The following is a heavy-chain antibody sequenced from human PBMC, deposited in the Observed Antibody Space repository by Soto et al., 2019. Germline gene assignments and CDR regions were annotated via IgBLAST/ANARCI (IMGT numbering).Heavy chain of an antibody. CDR3: ARDRAYYESSGLYFDY. J-gene: IGHJ4*02. D-gene: IGHD3-22*01. V-gene: IGHV4-59*01. CDR2: IYDSGIT. CDR1: GDSIRSYY. Sequence: SETLSLTCTVSGDSIRSYYWSWIRQPPGKGLEWIGYIYDSGITNYNPSLKSRVTISVDTSKSQFSLKLSSVTAADTAVYYCARDRAYYESSGLYFDYWGQGTLVTVSS.